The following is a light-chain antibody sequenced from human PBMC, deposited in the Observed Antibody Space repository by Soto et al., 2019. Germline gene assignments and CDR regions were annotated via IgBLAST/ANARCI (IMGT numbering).Light chain of an antibody. J-gene: IGKJ1*01. CDR2: KVS. CDR3: VQGTPCPPR. CDR1: QSLVYSDGNTY. Sequence: DGERAQSPISLPLAVGHTATISCRSSQSLVYSDGNTYLNWFQERPGQSPRRLIYKVSNRDSGVPDRFTGSGSGTDYTLKISRVQSDDVGVYYCVQGTPCPPRFGQGTKVDIK. V-gene: IGKV2-30*01.